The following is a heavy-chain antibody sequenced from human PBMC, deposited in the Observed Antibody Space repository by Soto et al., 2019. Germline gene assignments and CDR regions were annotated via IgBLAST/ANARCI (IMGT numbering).Heavy chain of an antibody. V-gene: IGHV4-59*08. CDR1: GGSISPYY. J-gene: IGHJ4*02. CDR3: ARLGGYYQALDS. D-gene: IGHD3-22*01. Sequence: SETLSLTCAVSGGSISPYYWSWIRQPPGKGLEWIGYIYYSGSTTYNPSLESRVTISVDTSKNQFSLKLSSVTAADTAVYYCARLGGYYQALDSWGQGTLVTSPQ. CDR2: IYYSGST.